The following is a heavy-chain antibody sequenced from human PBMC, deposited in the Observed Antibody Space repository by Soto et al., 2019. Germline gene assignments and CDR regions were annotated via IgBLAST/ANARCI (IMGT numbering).Heavy chain of an antibody. J-gene: IGHJ4*02. V-gene: IGHV3-30-3*01. CDR3: ASDKSAFGVASHFDY. CDR2: ISYDGNNK. Sequence: GGSLRLSCAASGFTFSSYAMHWVRQAPGKGLEWVAVISYDGNNKYYADSVKGRFTISRDNSESTLYLQMNSLRAEETALYYCASDKSAFGVASHFDYWGQGTLVTVSS. D-gene: IGHD3-3*01. CDR1: GFTFSSYA.